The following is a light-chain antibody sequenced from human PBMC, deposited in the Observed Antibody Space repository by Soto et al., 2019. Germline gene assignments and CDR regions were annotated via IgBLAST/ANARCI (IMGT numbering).Light chain of an antibody. Sequence: QSMLTQPPSVSGAPGQRVTLSCTGSSSNIGAGYDVHWYQHLPGTAPKLLIYGNSNRPSGVPDRFSGSKSGTSASLAITGLQAEDEADYYCQSYDSSLSGPVVFGGGTQLTVL. V-gene: IGLV1-40*01. CDR2: GNS. CDR3: QSYDSSLSGPVV. J-gene: IGLJ7*01. CDR1: SSNIGAGYD.